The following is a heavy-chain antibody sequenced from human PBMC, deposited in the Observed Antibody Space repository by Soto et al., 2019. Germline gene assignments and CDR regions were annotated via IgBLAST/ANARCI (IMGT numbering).Heavy chain of an antibody. CDR3: ARCPVDRNWFDP. V-gene: IGHV4-59*01. J-gene: IGHJ5*02. CDR1: GSAITTYY. CDR2: IYDTGST. Sequence: SETLSLTCSVSGSAITTYYWSWLRQSPGKGLEWIGHIYDTGSTTYNPSLKSRVTISVDTSNKQFSLRLSAVTAADTAVYYCARCPVDRNWFDPWVQGTMVTVSS. D-gene: IGHD3-9*01.